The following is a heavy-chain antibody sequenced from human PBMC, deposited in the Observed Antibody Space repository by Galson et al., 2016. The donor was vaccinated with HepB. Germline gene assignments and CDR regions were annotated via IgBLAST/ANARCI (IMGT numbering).Heavy chain of an antibody. Sequence: SLRLSCAVSGFNSRDYGMHWVRQVPGKGLEWVSGILLGGGKAGYADSVQGRFTISRDNAKNSLYLQMNSLRVDDTALYFCTKDLRPGGADVWGQGTTVTVFS. CDR2: ILLGGGKA. D-gene: IGHD3-16*01. V-gene: IGHV3-9*02. CDR1: GFNSRDYG. J-gene: IGHJ6*02. CDR3: TKDLRPGGADV.